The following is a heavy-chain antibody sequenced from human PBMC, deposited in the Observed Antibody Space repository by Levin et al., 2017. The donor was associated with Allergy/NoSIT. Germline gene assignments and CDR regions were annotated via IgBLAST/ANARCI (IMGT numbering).Heavy chain of an antibody. CDR3: TREKLTRGYMYGLIGYYGMDV. CDR2: IRSKVNSYAT. D-gene: IGHD5-18*01. Sequence: GESLKISCAASGFTFSDSAMHWVRQASGKGLEWVGHIRSKVNSYATADGASVKGRFTISRDDSKNTAYLQMNSLKTEDTAVYYCTREKLTRGYMYGLIGYYGMDVWGQGTTVTVSS. J-gene: IGHJ6*02. V-gene: IGHV3-73*01. CDR1: GFTFSDSA.